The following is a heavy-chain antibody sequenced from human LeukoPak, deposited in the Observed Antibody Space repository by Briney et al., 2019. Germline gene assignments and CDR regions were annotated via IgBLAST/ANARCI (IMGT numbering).Heavy chain of an antibody. CDR1: GGSSSSYY. Sequence: SETLSLTCTVPGGSSSSYYWSWIRQPPGKGLEWIGYIYYSGSTAYNPSRTSRVTISVDTSKNQFSLKLTSVTAADTAVYYCTAGYTAIVFDYWGQGTLVTVSS. J-gene: IGHJ4*02. CDR2: IYYSGST. V-gene: IGHV4-59*01. CDR3: TAGYTAIVFDY. D-gene: IGHD5-18*01.